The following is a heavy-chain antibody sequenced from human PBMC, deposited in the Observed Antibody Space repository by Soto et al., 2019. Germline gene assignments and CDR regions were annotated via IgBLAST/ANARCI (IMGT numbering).Heavy chain of an antibody. CDR1: GYTFTSYG. J-gene: IGHJ5*02. D-gene: IGHD6-13*01. CDR2: LSAYNGNT. V-gene: IGHV1-18*04. CDR3: ARDYTYSSSWYSISWFDP. Sequence: QVQLVQSGAEVKKPGASVKVSCKASGYTFTSYGISWVRQAPGQGLEWMGWLSAYNGNTNYAQKLQGRVTMTTDTPTSTAYMELRSLRSDDTAVYYCARDYTYSSSWYSISWFDPWGQGTLVTVSS.